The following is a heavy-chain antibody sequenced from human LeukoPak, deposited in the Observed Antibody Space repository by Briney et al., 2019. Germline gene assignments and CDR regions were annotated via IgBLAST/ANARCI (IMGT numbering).Heavy chain of an antibody. CDR3: ASDDPLAAFDI. CDR1: GFTLSSYA. Sequence: GGSLRLSCAASGFTLSSYAMHWVRQAPGKGLEYVSAISSNGGSTYYANSVKGRFTISRDNSKNTLYLQMNSLRAEDTAVYYCASDDPLAAFDIXXXXTXVTVSS. CDR2: ISSNGGST. V-gene: IGHV3-64*01. D-gene: IGHD1-1*01. J-gene: IGHJ3*02.